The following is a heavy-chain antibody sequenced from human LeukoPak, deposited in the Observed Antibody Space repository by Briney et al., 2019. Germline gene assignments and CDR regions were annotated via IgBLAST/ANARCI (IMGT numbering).Heavy chain of an antibody. V-gene: IGHV4-59*11. D-gene: IGHD6-19*01. CDR2: VYYSGST. CDR1: GGSISSHY. J-gene: IGHJ3*02. Sequence: PSETLSLTCTVSGGSISSHYWSWIRQPPGKGLEWIGCVYYSGSTNYKPSLKSRVTISVDTSKNQFSLKLSSVTAADTAVYYCARYSTGWYDAFDIWAKGQWSLSLQ. CDR3: ARYSTGWYDAFDI.